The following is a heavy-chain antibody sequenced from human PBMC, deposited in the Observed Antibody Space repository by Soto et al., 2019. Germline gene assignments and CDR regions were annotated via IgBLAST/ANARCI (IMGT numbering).Heavy chain of an antibody. CDR2: IIPIFGTA. J-gene: IGHJ3*02. D-gene: IGHD6-19*01. CDR1: GGTFSSYA. CDR3: AREYSSGSYGAFDI. V-gene: IGHV1-69*06. Sequence: SVKVSCKVSGGTFSSYAISWVRQAPGQGLEWMGGIIPIFGTANYAQKFQGRVTITADKSTSTAYMELSSLRSEDTAVYYCAREYSSGSYGAFDIWGQGTMVTVSS.